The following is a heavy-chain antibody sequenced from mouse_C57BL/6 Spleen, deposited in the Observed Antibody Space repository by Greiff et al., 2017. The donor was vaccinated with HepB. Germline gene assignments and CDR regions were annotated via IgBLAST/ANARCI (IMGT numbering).Heavy chain of an antibody. CDR1: GFTFSSYG. D-gene: IGHD2-12*01. V-gene: IGHV5-6*02. CDR2: ISSGGSYT. CDR3: ARRDDRGAWFAY. Sequence: EVKLVESGGDLVKPGGSLKLSCAASGFTFSSYGMSWVRQTPDKRLEWVATISSGGSYTYYPDSVKGRFTISRDNAKNTLYLQMSSLKSEDTAMYYCARRDDRGAWFAYWGQGTLVTVSA. J-gene: IGHJ3*01.